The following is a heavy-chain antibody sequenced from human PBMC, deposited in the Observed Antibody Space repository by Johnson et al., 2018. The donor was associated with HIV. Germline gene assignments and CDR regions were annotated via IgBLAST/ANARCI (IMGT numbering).Heavy chain of an antibody. CDR3: AKGRRELLLPPDAFDF. CDR1: GFAFNRYA. V-gene: IGHV3-23*04. CDR2: ITNSGAST. Sequence: EKLVESGGGLVQPGGSLRLSCAASGFAFNRYAMTWVRQAPGKRLEWVSGITNSGASTYYSDSVKGRFTISRDNSKNTLYLQMNSLRPQDTALYYCAKGRRELLLPPDAFDFWGQGTLVTVSS. D-gene: IGHD2-15*01. J-gene: IGHJ3*01.